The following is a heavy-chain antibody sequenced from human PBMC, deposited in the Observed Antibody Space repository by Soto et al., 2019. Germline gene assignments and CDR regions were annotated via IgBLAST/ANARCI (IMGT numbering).Heavy chain of an antibody. V-gene: IGHV1-2*02. J-gene: IGHJ6*02. CDR1: CYTFRSFD. D-gene: IGHD3-9*01. CDR3: AIDYDILTDYLPFLHDYTMDV. CDR2: IKPGRGAT. Sequence: SVKVSCKASCYTFRSFDSNWVRQAPGQGPEWMGRIKPGRGATNYAQKFQGRVTMTRDTSIRTVYMELSRLTSDDTAVYYCAIDYDILTDYLPFLHDYTMDVWGQGTTVTVSS.